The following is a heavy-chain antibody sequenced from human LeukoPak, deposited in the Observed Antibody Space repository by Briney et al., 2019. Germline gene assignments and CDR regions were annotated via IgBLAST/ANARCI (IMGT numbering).Heavy chain of an antibody. V-gene: IGHV3-7*01. CDR3: ARHLNDYVWGSYRPQYFDY. D-gene: IGHD3-16*02. CDR1: GFTFSSYW. CDR2: IKQDGSEK. J-gene: IGHJ4*02. Sequence: GGSLRLSCAASGFTFSSYWMSWIRQAPGKGLEWVANIKQDGSEKYYVDSVKGRFTISRDNAKNSLYLQMNSLRAEDTAVYYCARHLNDYVWGSYRPQYFDYWGQGTLVTVSS.